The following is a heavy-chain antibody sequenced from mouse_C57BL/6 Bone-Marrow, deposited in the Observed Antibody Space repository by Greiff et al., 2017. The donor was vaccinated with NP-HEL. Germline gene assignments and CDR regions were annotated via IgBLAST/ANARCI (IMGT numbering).Heavy chain of an antibody. CDR3: ARDGSHWYFDV. Sequence: EVKLQESGPVLVKPGASVKMSCKASGYTFTDYYMNWVKQSHGKSLEWIGVINPYNGGTSYNQKFKGKATLTVDKSSSTAYMELNSLTSEDSAVYYCARDGSHWYFDVWGTGTTVTVSS. J-gene: IGHJ1*03. CDR2: INPYNGGT. V-gene: IGHV1-19*01. CDR1: GYTFTDYY. D-gene: IGHD1-1*02.